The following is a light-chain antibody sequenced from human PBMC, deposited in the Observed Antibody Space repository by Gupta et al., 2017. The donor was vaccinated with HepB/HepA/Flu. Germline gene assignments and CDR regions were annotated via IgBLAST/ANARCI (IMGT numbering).Light chain of an antibody. J-gene: IGLJ1*01. V-gene: IGLV1-47*01. CDR2: KNN. CDR1: TSNIGNDF. CDR3: VAWDASLSGYV. Sequence: QSVLTQLPTASGTPGHRVILSCSGSTSNIGNDFVHWYQQVPGTAPRLLIYKNNERPSGVPDRFSGSKSGSSAYLAISGLRSEDEADYYCVAWDASLSGYVFGTGTNVAVL.